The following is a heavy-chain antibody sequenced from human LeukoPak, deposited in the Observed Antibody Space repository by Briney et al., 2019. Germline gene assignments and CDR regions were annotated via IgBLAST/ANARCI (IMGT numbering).Heavy chain of an antibody. CDR1: GDSVSSNSAA. J-gene: IGHJ4*02. CDR2: TYYRSKWYN. Sequence: QTLSLTCAISGDSVSSNSAAWNWIRQSPSRGLEWLGRTYYRSKWYNDYAVSVKSRITINPDTSKNQFSLQLNSVTPEDTAVYYCARGTDRRSSWGFDYWGQGTLVTVSS. CDR3: ARGTDRRSSWGFDY. V-gene: IGHV6-1*01. D-gene: IGHD6-6*01.